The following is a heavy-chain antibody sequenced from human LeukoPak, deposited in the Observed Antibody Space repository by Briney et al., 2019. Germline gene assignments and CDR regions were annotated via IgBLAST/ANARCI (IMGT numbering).Heavy chain of an antibody. V-gene: IGHV3-23*01. D-gene: IGHD2-15*01. Sequence: PRRSPRLSCAASGFTFSNYAMSWVRQTPGKGLECVSVVTGSGGDTYYTGSVNGRFTISRDNSKNTLYLQMNSLRAEDTAVYYCARGTLEHCSGASCYPLGSWGQGTLVTVSS. CDR2: VTGSGGDT. J-gene: IGHJ4*02. CDR1: GFTFSNYA. CDR3: ARGTLEHCSGASCYPLGS.